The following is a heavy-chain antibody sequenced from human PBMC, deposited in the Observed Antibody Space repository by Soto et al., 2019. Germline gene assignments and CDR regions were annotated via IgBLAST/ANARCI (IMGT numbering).Heavy chain of an antibody. D-gene: IGHD2-15*01. CDR3: TSHSPEDMIRK. Sequence: EVQLVESGGGLVQPGVSLKLSCAASGFTFSGSAVHWVRQASGKGLEWVGRIRNKANSYATAYAASLKGRFMISRDDSKNTSYLQMNSLKTEDTAVYYCTSHSPEDMIRKWGQGTLVTVSS. V-gene: IGHV3-73*02. CDR2: IRNKANSYAT. J-gene: IGHJ4*02. CDR1: GFTFSGSA.